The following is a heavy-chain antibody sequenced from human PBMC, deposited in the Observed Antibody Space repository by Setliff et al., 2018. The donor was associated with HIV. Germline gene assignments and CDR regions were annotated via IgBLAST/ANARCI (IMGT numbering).Heavy chain of an antibody. D-gene: IGHD3-9*01. Sequence: GASVKVSCKTFGYRFTDFYVNWVRQAPGQGLEWMGWINPKSGATKNAQKFQGRVTMTRDTSISTVYMELSSLRSDDTALYFCARRAEDLAINPPGFDYYFDYWGQGTPVTVSS. CDR1: GYRFTDFY. CDR2: INPKSGAT. J-gene: IGHJ4*02. CDR3: ARRAEDLAINPPGFDYYFDY. V-gene: IGHV1-2*02.